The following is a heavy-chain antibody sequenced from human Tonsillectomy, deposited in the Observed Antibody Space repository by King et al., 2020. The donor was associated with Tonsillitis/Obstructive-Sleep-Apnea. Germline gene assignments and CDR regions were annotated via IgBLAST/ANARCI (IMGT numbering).Heavy chain of an antibody. V-gene: IGHV5-10-1*03. Sequence: LQLVQSGAEVKKPGESLRISCKGSGYSSTSYWISWVRQMPGKGLEWMGRIDPSDSYTNYSPSFQGHVTIPADKSISSAYLQWSSLKASDTAVYYCARHVGATNYYDSGMDVWGQGTTVTVSS. CDR2: IDPSDSYT. CDR1: GYSSTSYW. J-gene: IGHJ6*02. CDR3: ARHVGATNYYDSGMDV. D-gene: IGHD1-26*01.